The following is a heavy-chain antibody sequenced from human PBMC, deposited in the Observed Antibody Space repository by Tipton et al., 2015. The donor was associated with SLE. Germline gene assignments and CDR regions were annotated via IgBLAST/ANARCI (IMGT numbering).Heavy chain of an antibody. CDR1: GFTFSSYE. J-gene: IGHJ3*02. V-gene: IGHV3-48*03. CDR2: ISSSGNTI. CDR3: ARVRVGATPGAFDI. Sequence: SLRLSCAASGFTFSSYEMNWVRQAPGKGLEWVSYISSSGNTIYYADSVKGRFTISRDNAKNPLYLQMNSLRAEDTAVYYCARVRVGATPGAFDIWGQGTMVTVSS. D-gene: IGHD1-26*01.